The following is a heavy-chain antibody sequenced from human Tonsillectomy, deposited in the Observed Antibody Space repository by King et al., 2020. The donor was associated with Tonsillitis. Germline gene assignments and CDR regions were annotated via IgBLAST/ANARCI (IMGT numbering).Heavy chain of an antibody. Sequence: VQLVESGGGLVKPGGSLRLSCAASGFMFSDFYMSWIRQAPGKGLEWVSYISSRDATTYYADSVKGRFTISRENAKNSLYLQMNSLSAEDTAVYYCARDTYYSDNTYDYWGQGTLVTVSS. V-gene: IGHV3-11*01. CDR3: ARDTYYSDNTYDY. CDR2: ISSRDATT. CDR1: GFMFSDFY. D-gene: IGHD3-22*01. J-gene: IGHJ4*02.